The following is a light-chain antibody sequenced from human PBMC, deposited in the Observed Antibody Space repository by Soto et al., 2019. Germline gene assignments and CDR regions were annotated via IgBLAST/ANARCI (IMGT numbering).Light chain of an antibody. J-gene: IGLJ1*01. CDR2: DVS. CDR3: SSYTSATTYV. V-gene: IGLV2-14*03. Sequence: QSVLTQPASVSGSPGQSITISCTGTISDVGAYNYVSWCQQHHPGEAPKLIIYDVSHRPSGVSNRFSGSKSGNTASLTISGLQTEDEADYYCSSYTSATTYVFGTGTEVTVL. CDR1: ISDVGAYNY.